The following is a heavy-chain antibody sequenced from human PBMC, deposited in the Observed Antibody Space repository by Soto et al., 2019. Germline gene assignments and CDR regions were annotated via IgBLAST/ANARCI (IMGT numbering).Heavy chain of an antibody. CDR3: ARAGGLGAVAVDY. J-gene: IGHJ4*02. CDR2: VYHSGST. Sequence: PSETLSLTCAVSGGSISTSNWWSWVRQPPGKGLEWIGEVYHSGSTNYNPSFKSRVAISVDRSKNQFSLKLSSVTAADTAVYYCARAGGLGAVAVDYWGQGTLVTVSS. V-gene: IGHV4-4*02. CDR1: GGSISTSNW. D-gene: IGHD6-19*01.